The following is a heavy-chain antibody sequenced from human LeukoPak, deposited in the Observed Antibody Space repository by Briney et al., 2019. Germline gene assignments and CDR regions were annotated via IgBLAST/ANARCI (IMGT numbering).Heavy chain of an antibody. CDR3: AREYSSSSSLGY. Sequence: PSQTLSLTCTVSGGSISSGSYYWSWIRQPPGKGLEWIGYIYYSGSTNYNPSLKSRVTISVDTSKNQFSLKLNSVTAADTAVYFCAREYSSSSSLGYWGQGTLVTVSS. D-gene: IGHD6-6*01. J-gene: IGHJ4*02. CDR1: GGSISSGSYY. CDR2: IYYSGST. V-gene: IGHV4-61*01.